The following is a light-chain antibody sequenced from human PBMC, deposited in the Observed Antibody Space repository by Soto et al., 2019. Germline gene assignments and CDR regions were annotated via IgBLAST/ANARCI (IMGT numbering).Light chain of an antibody. J-gene: IGKJ1*01. CDR1: QSVSSSS. CDR3: QQYGGSPRA. CDR2: DAS. Sequence: EIVLTQTTGTLSWSPGERATLACRASQSVSSSSLAWYQQKRGQAPRLLIHDASSRATGIPDRFSGSGSGTDFTLTISRLEPEDFAVYYCQQYGGSPRAFGQGTKVDI. V-gene: IGKV3-20*01.